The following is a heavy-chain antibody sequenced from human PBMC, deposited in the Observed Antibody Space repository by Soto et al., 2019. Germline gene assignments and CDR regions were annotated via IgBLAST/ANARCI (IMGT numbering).Heavy chain of an antibody. CDR2: INHSGDT. Sequence: QVQLQQWGAGLLKPSETLSLTCAVYGGSFSDYYWSWLRQTPEKGLEWIGEINHSGDTKYNPSLESRVTRSVDTSKSQFSLKLNSVTAADTAVYYCARTGGMDVWGQGATVTVSS. CDR1: GGSFSDYY. CDR3: ARTGGMDV. J-gene: IGHJ6*02. V-gene: IGHV4-34*01.